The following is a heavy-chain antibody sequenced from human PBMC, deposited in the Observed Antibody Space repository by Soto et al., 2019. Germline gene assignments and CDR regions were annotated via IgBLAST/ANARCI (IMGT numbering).Heavy chain of an antibody. Sequence: AAVKVSCKTSDYTFSNYGISWVRQAPGQALEWMGWIGPYDRKTDYAQNFQGRGTMTADTSTSKAYMELRSLRSDDTAVYYCARDPSGDVVPAHSDSWGQG. D-gene: IGHD2-2*01. CDR3: ARDPSGDVVPAHSDS. CDR2: IGPYDRKT. CDR1: DYTFSNYG. V-gene: IGHV1-18*01. J-gene: IGHJ5*01.